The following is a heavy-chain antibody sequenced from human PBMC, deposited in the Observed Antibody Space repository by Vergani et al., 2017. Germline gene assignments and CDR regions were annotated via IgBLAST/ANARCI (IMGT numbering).Heavy chain of an antibody. D-gene: IGHD3-10*01. CDR3: ARDPENYGSGSYADY. CDR2: IYLGGTT. V-gene: IGHV3-66*02. J-gene: IGHJ4*02. Sequence: EVQLVESGGGLVQPGGSLRLSCTASGFAVNSNYMSWVRQAPGRGLEWVSVIYLGGTTFYADSVEGRFTISRDDSKNTLYLQMDSLRTEDTAVYYCARDPENYGSGSYADYWGQGTLVTVSS. CDR1: GFAVNSNY.